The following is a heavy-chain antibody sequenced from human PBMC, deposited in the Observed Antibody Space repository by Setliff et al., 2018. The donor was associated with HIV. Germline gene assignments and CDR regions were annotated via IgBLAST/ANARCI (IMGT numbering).Heavy chain of an antibody. Sequence: GGSLRLSCAASGFTFSSYVMNWVRQAPGKGLEWVSGITDRGDKAYYADSVKGRFTISRDNSNNTLYLQMHGLRADDTAVYYCAHPWYQLLSPAYYGMDVWGQGTTVTVSS. D-gene: IGHD2-2*01. CDR1: GFTFSSYV. V-gene: IGHV3-23*01. J-gene: IGHJ6*02. CDR2: ITDRGDKA. CDR3: AHPWYQLLSPAYYGMDV.